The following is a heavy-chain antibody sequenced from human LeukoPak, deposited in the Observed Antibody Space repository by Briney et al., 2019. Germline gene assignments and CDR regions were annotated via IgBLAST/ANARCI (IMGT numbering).Heavy chain of an antibody. CDR1: GGSISGYF. J-gene: IGHJ4*02. CDR3: ARYGITIVRGGKYYFDS. V-gene: IGHV4-59*08. CDR2: IHYSGST. Sequence: PSETLSLTCTVSGGSISGYFWSWIRQPPGKGLEWIGYIHYSGSTNYNPSLNSRVTISVDTSKNQFSLWLSSVTAADTAVYYCARYGITIVRGGKYYFDSWGQGTLVTVSS. D-gene: IGHD3-10*01.